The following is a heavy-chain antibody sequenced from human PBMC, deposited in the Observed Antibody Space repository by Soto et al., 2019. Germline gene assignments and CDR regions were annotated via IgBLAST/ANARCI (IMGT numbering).Heavy chain of an antibody. CDR1: GFSLTTSGMC. J-gene: IGHJ4*02. CDR3: ARIHGPDRKNVFHY. CDR2: IDWADDK. V-gene: IGHV2-70*13. Sequence: VSGPTLVNPTETLTLTCTFSGFSLTTSGMCVTWIRQPPGKALEWLALIDWADDKYYSTSLKTRLTISKDTSKNQVVLTMTNVDPVDTATYYCARIHGPDRKNVFHYWGQGTLVTVSS. D-gene: IGHD3-16*01.